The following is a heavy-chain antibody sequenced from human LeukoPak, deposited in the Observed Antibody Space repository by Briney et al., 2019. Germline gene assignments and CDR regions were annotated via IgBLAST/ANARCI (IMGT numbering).Heavy chain of an antibody. CDR1: GFTFSSYG. CDR2: IRGSGDST. Sequence: GGSLRLSCAASGFTFSSYGMSWVRQAPGKGLEWVSAIRGSGDSTYYADSVKGRFTISRDNSKNTLYLQMNSLRAEDTAVYYCAKADYASGTYGAFDYWGQGTLVTVSS. J-gene: IGHJ4*02. CDR3: AKADYASGTYGAFDY. V-gene: IGHV3-23*01. D-gene: IGHD3-10*01.